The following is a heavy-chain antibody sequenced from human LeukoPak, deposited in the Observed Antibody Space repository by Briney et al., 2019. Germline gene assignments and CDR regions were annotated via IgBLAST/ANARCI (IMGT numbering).Heavy chain of an antibody. CDR3: VRDTFSAAGTAMNY. CDR1: GFTFSSYS. Sequence: GGSLRLSCAASGFTFSSYSMNWVRQAPGKGLEWVSSISSSSSYIYYADSVKGRFTISRDNAKNSLYLQMNSLRAEDTAVYYCVRDTFSAAGTAMNYWGQGTLVTVSS. CDR2: ISSSSSYI. D-gene: IGHD6-13*01. J-gene: IGHJ4*02. V-gene: IGHV3-21*01.